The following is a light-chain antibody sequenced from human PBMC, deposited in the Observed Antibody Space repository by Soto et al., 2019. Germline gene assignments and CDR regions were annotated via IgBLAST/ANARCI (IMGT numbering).Light chain of an antibody. Sequence: QSALTQPPSASGSPGQSVTISCTGTGSDVGGYDYVSWYQQHPGKAPKLIIYEVSKRPSGVPDRLSGSKSGNTASLTVSGLQAEDEADYYCTSYAGNNNVLFGGGTQLTVL. V-gene: IGLV2-8*01. CDR3: TSYAGNNNVL. J-gene: IGLJ2*01. CDR2: EVS. CDR1: GSDVGGYDY.